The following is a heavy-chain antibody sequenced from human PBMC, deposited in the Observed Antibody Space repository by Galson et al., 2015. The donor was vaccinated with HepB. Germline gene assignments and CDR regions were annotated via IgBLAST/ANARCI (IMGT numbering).Heavy chain of an antibody. D-gene: IGHD3-22*01. J-gene: IGHJ4*02. CDR3: AKDLDYYDSSGFVY. CDR2: IRYDGSNK. V-gene: IGHV3-30*02. CDR1: GFTFSSYG. Sequence: SLRLSCAASGFTFSSYGMHWVRQAPGKGLEWVAFIRYDGSNKYYADSVKGRFTISRDNSKNTLYLQMNSLRAEDTAVYYCAKDLDYYDSSGFVYWGQGTLVTVSS.